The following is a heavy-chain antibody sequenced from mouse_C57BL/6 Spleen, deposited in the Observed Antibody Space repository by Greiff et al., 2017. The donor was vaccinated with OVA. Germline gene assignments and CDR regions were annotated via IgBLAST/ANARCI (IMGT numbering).Heavy chain of an antibody. CDR3: ARSTAQATLDY. Sequence: QVQLKQSGAELARPGASVKMSCKASGYTFTSYTMHWVKQRPGQGLEWIGYINPSSGYTKYNQKFKDKATLTADKSSSTAYMQLSSLTSEDSAVYYCARSTAQATLDYWGQGTTLTVSS. D-gene: IGHD3-2*02. CDR1: GYTFTSYT. V-gene: IGHV1-4*01. J-gene: IGHJ2*01. CDR2: INPSSGYT.